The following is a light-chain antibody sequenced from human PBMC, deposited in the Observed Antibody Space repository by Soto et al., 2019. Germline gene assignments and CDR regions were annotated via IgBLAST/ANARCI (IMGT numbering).Light chain of an antibody. V-gene: IGKV3-20*01. CDR3: QQYGNSPS. J-gene: IGKJ2*01. Sequence: VLTQSPGILSLSPGDRATLSCRSSQRVSGSSLAWYQQKPGQAPRVLFYGATTRATGVPYRFSANGSGADFTLTISRLEPGDFVVYHCQQYGNSPSFGPGTKLEIK. CDR1: QRVSGSS. CDR2: GAT.